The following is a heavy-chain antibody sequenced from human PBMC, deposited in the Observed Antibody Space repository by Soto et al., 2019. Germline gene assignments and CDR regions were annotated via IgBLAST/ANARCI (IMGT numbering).Heavy chain of an antibody. Sequence: GGAVRLSGAGCGLTFSRYAMRGVHQTPGKGLEWVSAISGSGGSTYYADSVKGRFTISRDNSKNTLYLQMNSLGAEDTAVYYFAKETSGELIVVVPPAILYWGQGTLVTVSS. CDR2: ISGSGGST. J-gene: IGHJ4*02. V-gene: IGHV3-23*01. D-gene: IGHD2-2*01. CDR1: GLTFSRYA. CDR3: AKETSGELIVVVPPAILY.